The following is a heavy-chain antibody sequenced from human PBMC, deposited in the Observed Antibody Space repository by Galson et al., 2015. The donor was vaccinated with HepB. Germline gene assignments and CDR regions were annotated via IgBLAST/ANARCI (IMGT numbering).Heavy chain of an antibody. Sequence: ETLSLTCSVSGVSFSSRSYYWGWIRQPPGKGLEWIGSIYYSGNTYYNPSLKSRVTISLDTSKNQFSLRLSSVTAPDTAVYYCAAHGYDRSGYIDYWGQGTLVTVSS. CDR1: GVSFSSRSYY. CDR3: AAHGYDRSGYIDY. J-gene: IGHJ4*02. D-gene: IGHD3-22*01. V-gene: IGHV4-39*01. CDR2: IYYSGNT.